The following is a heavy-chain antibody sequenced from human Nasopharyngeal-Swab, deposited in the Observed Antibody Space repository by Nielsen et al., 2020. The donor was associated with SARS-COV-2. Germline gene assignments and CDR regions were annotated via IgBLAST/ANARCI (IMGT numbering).Heavy chain of an antibody. J-gene: IGHJ4*02. CDR1: GSTLTEIS. CDR3: AASQWGEYFDY. D-gene: IGHD3-16*01. V-gene: IGHV1-24*01. Sequence: ASVKVSCEVSGSTLTEISMHWVRQAHGRGLEWMGGFDPEDGETICAQKFQGRVTMTEDTSIDTAYMELRSLRSEDTAVYYCAASQWGEYFDYWGQGTLVSVSS. CDR2: FDPEDGET.